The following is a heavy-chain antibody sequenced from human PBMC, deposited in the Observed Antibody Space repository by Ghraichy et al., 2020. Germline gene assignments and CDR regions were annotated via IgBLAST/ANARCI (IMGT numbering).Heavy chain of an antibody. V-gene: IGHV3-21*04. CDR3: ARVPEGLDYVDY. Sequence: GGSLRLSCTASGFTFSTYSMNWVRQAPGKGLEWVSSISSSTSNTYYADSVKGRFTISRDNAKNSLYLQMNSLRDEDTAVYYCARVPEGLDYVDYWGQGTLVTVSS. J-gene: IGHJ4*02. CDR1: GFTFSTYS. CDR2: ISSSTSNT.